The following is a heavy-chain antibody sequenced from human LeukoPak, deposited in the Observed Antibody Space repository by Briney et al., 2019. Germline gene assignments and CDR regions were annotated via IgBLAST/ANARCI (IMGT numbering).Heavy chain of an antibody. J-gene: IGHJ4*02. Sequence: TGGSLRLSCTASGFTVGNNYMNRVRQAPGKGLEWVSLIYSGGSTYYADSVKGRFTISRDNSKNTLYLQMNSLRAEDTAVYYCARDTPGIAASVNGGWGQGTLVTVSS. D-gene: IGHD6-13*01. CDR2: IYSGGST. CDR3: ARDTPGIAASVNGG. CDR1: GFTVGNNY. V-gene: IGHV3-53*01.